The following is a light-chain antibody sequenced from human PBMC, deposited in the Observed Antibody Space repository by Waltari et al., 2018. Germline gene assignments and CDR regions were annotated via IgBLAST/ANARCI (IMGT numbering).Light chain of an antibody. V-gene: IGLV1-47*01. CDR3: ASWDDRLGGVL. Sequence: QSVLTPPPSASGTPGQKVTMSCSGGRSDIGHNYVYWYQQLPGTTPKLRIYRNTQRPSGVPDRISASKSGTSASLAISGLRSEDEAIYYCASWDDRLGGVLFGGGTKLTVL. CDR2: RNT. CDR1: RSDIGHNY. J-gene: IGLJ2*01.